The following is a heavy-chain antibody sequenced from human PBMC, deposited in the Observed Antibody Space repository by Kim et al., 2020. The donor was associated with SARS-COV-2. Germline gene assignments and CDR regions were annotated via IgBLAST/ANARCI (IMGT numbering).Heavy chain of an antibody. V-gene: IGHV4-39*01. J-gene: IGHJ4*02. CDR2: IYYSGST. CDR1: GGSISSSSYY. CDR3: ARLRSSWPIDY. Sequence: SETLSLTCTVSGGSISSSSYYWGWIRQPPGKGLEWIGSIYYSGSTYYNPSLKSRVTISVDTSKNQFSLKLSSVTAADTAVYYCARLRSSWPIDYWGQGTLVTVSS. D-gene: IGHD6-13*01.